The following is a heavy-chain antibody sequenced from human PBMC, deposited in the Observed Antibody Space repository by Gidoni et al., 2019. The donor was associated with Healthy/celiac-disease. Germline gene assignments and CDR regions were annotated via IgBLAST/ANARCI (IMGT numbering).Heavy chain of an antibody. CDR3: ARGPVVPAAIDTYYMDV. Sequence: QVQLVQSGAEVKKPGASVKVSCKASGYTFTSYYMHWVRQAPGQGLEWMGIINPSGGSTSYAQKFQGRVTMTRDTSTSTVYMELSSLRSEDTAVYYCARGPVVPAAIDTYYMDVWGKGTTVTVSS. CDR2: INPSGGST. J-gene: IGHJ6*03. D-gene: IGHD2-2*01. CDR1: GYTFTSYY. V-gene: IGHV1-46*03.